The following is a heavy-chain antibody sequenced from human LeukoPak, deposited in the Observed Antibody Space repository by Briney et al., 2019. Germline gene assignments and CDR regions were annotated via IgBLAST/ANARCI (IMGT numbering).Heavy chain of an antibody. V-gene: IGHV1-2*02. J-gene: IGHJ6*03. CDR1: GYTFTGHY. D-gene: IGHD6-19*01. CDR2: ISPNSGDT. CDR3: ARATIAVAGDYHYHYMDV. Sequence: ASVKVSCKASGYTFTGHYMHWVRQAPGQGLEWMGWISPNSGDTDYAQRFQGRVTMTRDTSISTAYMELSRLRSDDTAVYFCARATIAVAGDYHYHYMDVWGKGTTVTVSS.